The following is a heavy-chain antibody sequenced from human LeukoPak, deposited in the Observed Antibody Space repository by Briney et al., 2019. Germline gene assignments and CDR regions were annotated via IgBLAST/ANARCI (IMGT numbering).Heavy chain of an antibody. J-gene: IGHJ6*03. CDR1: GYDFSTHW. D-gene: IGHD6-13*01. CDR2: IYPADPDV. Sequence: GESLKISCKTSGYDFSTHWIGWVRQVPGKGLEWMGVIYPADPDVRYSPSFQGQVTISADKSTGTAYLQWSSLKASDTAIYYCARQGAAGKYYYYYMDVWGKGTTVTVSS. CDR3: ARQGAAGKYYYYYMDV. V-gene: IGHV5-51*01.